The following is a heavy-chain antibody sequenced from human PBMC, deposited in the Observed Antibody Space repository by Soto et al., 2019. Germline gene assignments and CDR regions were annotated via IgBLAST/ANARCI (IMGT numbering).Heavy chain of an antibody. J-gene: IGHJ4*02. V-gene: IGHV1-69*09. Sequence: QVVLLQSGTEVKRPGSSVKVSCKASGVPFNSYGFAWVRQAPGRGLEWVGRINPASQLRNYKKSLQGRVTIPAATSTTTAYMELSGMTPEDTAVYYCARMKLASLDHWGQGTLVTVSS. CDR1: GVPFNSYG. CDR2: INPASQLR. CDR3: ARMKLASLDH.